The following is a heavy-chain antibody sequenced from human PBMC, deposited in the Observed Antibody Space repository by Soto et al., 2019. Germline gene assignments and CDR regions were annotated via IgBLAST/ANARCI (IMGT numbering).Heavy chain of an antibody. CDR1: GFTFSGSA. CDR3: IPDIVVVVAAR. D-gene: IGHD2-15*01. V-gene: IGHV3-73*01. Sequence: PGGSLRLSCAASGFTFSGSAIHWVRQASGKGLEWIGLITNKSDTYATAYVASVRGRFTISRDDSENTAYLQMNSLKTEDTAVYYCIPDIVVVVAARWGQGTLVTVSS. J-gene: IGHJ4*01. CDR2: ITNKSDTYAT.